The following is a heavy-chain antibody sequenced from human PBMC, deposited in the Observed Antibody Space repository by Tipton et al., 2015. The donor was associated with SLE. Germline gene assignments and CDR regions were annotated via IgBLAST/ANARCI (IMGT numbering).Heavy chain of an antibody. CDR2: IYADGRT. V-gene: IGHV3-66*01. D-gene: IGHD2-21*01. J-gene: IGHJ4*02. CDR1: GFTVKNNY. Sequence: SLRLSCAVSGFTVKNNYMSWARQAPGKGLEWVSVIYADGRTHFADSVKGRFNISRDVSKNTLSLQMNSLRAEDTAVYYCARGRGDSFDYWGQGTLVTVSS. CDR3: ARGRGDSFDY.